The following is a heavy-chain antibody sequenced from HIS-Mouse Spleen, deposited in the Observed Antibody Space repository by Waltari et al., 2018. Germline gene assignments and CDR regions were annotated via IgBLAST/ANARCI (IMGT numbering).Heavy chain of an antibody. CDR1: GFTFSSYG. CDR2: ISYDGSNN. V-gene: IGHV3-30*18. D-gene: IGHD1-26*01. Sequence: QVQLVESGGGVVQPGRSLRLSCAASGFTFSSYGRHWVRQAPGKGLEWVAVISYDGSNNYYADSVKGRFTISRDNSKNTLYLQMNSLRAENTAVYYCAKVNSGSYYFDYWGQGTLVTVSS. J-gene: IGHJ4*02. CDR3: AKVNSGSYYFDY.